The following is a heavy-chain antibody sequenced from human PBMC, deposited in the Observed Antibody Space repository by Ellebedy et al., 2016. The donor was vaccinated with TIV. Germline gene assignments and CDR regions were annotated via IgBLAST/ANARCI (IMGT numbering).Heavy chain of an antibody. CDR3: ARESMVRGVIYLPRYFDL. V-gene: IGHV3-7*03. Sequence: GESLKISCTASGFIFNNYWMSWVRQAPGKGLEWVANIKQDGSGKYYVDSVKGRFTISRDNADNSLYLQMNSLRAEDTAVYYCARESMVRGVIYLPRYFDLWGRGTLVTVSS. J-gene: IGHJ2*01. CDR1: GFIFNNYW. CDR2: IKQDGSGK. D-gene: IGHD3-10*01.